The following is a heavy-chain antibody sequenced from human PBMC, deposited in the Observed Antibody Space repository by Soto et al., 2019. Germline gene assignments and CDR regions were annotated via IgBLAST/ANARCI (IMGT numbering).Heavy chain of an antibody. D-gene: IGHD1-26*01. J-gene: IGHJ5*02. Sequence: QITLKESGPTLVKPTQTLTLTCTFSGFSLTTDRVGVGWIRPPPGEALEWLAFIYWDDSKTYRPSLESRLTNSDDTSKNHVALTMTNMDSLDTATYYCAHAYGGRSLSCGQGTLVTVSA. CDR2: IYWDDSK. V-gene: IGHV2-5*02. CDR3: AHAYGGRSLS. CDR1: GFSLTTDRVG.